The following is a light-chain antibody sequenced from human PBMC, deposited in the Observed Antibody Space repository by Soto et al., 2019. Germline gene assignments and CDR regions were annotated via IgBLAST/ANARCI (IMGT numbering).Light chain of an antibody. CDR2: GAS. CDR1: QSVSSSY. J-gene: IGKJ1*01. V-gene: IGKV3-20*01. CDR3: QQYGSLPWT. Sequence: EIVLTQSPGTLSLSPGERATLSCRASQSVSSSYLAWYQQKLGQAPRLLIYGASSRATGIPDRFSGSGSGTDFTLTISRLEPEDFAEYYCQQYGSLPWTFGQGTKVEIK.